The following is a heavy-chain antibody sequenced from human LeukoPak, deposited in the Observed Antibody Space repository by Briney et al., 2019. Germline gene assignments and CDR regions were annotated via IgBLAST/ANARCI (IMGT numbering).Heavy chain of an antibody. D-gene: IGHD6-19*01. V-gene: IGHV3-11*03. CDR1: GFTFSDYY. CDR3: ARFSSGWYYFDY. J-gene: IGHJ4*02. Sequence: PGGSLRLSCAASGFTFSDYYMSWIRQAPGKGLEWVSYISSRSSHTNYADSVKGRFTISRGNAKNSLYLQMNSLRAEDTAVYYCARFSSGWYYFDYWGQGTLVTVSS. CDR2: ISSRSSHT.